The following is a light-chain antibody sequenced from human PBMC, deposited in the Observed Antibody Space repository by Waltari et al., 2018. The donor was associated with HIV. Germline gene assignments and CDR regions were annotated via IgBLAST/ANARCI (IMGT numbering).Light chain of an antibody. Sequence: QSALTQPASVSGSPGQSITISCTGTRRDVGRYNVDSLYQQHPGKAPKLMIYEVSKRPSGVSNRVSGSKSGNTASLTISGLQAEDEADYHCCSYAGSSTYVVFGGGTKLTVL. CDR3: CSYAGSSTYVV. J-gene: IGLJ2*01. CDR1: RRDVGRYNV. CDR2: EVS. V-gene: IGLV2-23*02.